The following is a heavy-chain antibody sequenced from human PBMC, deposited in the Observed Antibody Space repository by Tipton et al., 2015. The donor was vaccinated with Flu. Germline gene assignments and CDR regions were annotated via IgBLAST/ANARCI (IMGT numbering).Heavy chain of an antibody. V-gene: IGHV3-30*18. J-gene: IGHJ3*02. CDR2: VSYDGSNR. CDR1: GFTFRNYG. CDR3: AKGYESTGYYPFALDT. D-gene: IGHD3-22*01. Sequence: RSLRLSCAPSGFTFRNYGMHWVRQAPGKGLEWVAGVSYDGSNRFYAVSVKGRVTISRDNSKNTLYLQMNSLRAEDTAVYYCAKGYESTGYYPFALDTWGQGTKVTVSS.